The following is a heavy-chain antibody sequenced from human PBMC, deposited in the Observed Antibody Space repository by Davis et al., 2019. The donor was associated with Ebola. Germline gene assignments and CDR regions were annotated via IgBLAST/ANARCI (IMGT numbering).Heavy chain of an antibody. CDR1: GFTFSSYW. D-gene: IGHD1-26*01. V-gene: IGHV3-21*01. CDR3: ARGSGSSTFQH. CDR2: ISSSSSYI. Sequence: GESLKISCAASGFTFSSYWMNWVRQAPGKGLEWVSSISSSSSYIYYADSVKGRFTISRDNAKNSLYLQMNSLRAEDTAVYYCARGSGSSTFQHWGQGTLVTVSS. J-gene: IGHJ1*01.